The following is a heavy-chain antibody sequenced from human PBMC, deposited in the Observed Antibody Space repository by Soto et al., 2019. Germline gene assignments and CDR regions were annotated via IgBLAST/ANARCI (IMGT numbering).Heavy chain of an antibody. V-gene: IGHV1-69*13. D-gene: IGHD6-13*01. CDR2: IIPIFGTA. J-gene: IGHJ4*02. Sequence: ASVKVSCKASGGTFSSYAISWVRQAPGQGLEWMGGIIPIFGTANYAQKFQGRVTITADESTSTAYMELSSLRSEDTAVYYCAREGGIAAAGTFDYWGQGTLVTVSS. CDR3: AREGGIAAAGTFDY. CDR1: GGTFSSYA.